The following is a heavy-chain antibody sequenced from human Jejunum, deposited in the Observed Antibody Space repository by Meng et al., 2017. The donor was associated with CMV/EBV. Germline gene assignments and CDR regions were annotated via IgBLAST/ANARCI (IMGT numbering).Heavy chain of an antibody. D-gene: IGHD6-13*01. Sequence: VSGGCFSSGSYYWSWNRQPPRKGMEFIRYIYYNGNNNYNTSLMRRDTISLDTCQNHFSLELTSVTAADTAVYYCARSTWAAAPSDYWGQGFLVTVSS. CDR2: IYYNGNN. J-gene: IGHJ4*02. V-gene: IGHV4-61*03. CDR1: GGCFSSGSYY. CDR3: ARSTWAAAPSDY.